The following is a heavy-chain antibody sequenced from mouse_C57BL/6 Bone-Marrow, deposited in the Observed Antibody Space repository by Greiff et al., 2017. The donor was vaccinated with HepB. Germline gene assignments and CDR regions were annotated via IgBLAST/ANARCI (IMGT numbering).Heavy chain of an antibody. J-gene: IGHJ3*01. CDR1: GYTFTSYW. V-gene: IGHV1-50*01. CDR3: ARHGAY. Sequence: VQLKQPGAELVKPGASVKLSCKASGYTFTSYWMQWVKQRPGQGLEWIGEIDPSDSYTNYNQKFKGKATLTVDTSSSTAYMQLSSLTSEDSAVYYCARHGAYWGQGTLVTVSA. CDR2: IDPSDSYT.